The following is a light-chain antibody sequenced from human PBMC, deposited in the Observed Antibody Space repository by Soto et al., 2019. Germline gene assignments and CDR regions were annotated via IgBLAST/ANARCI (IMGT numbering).Light chain of an antibody. Sequence: QSALTQPASVSGSPGQSITISCTGTSSDVGGYNYVSWYQHHPGKAPKLMIYEVSNRPSGVSNRFSGSKSGNTASLTISGLQAEDEADYYCSSYTGSSTYVFGIGTKLTVL. CDR3: SSYTGSSTYV. V-gene: IGLV2-14*01. CDR2: EVS. J-gene: IGLJ1*01. CDR1: SSDVGGYNY.